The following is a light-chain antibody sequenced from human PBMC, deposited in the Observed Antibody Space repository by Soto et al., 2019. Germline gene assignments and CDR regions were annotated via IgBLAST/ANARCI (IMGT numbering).Light chain of an antibody. CDR2: DTS. V-gene: IGLV7-46*01. CDR3: LLSYSGARV. Sequence: QAVVTQEPSLTVSPGGTVTLTCGSSTGAVTSGHYAYWFQQKPGQAPRTPIYDTSYKHSWTPARFSGSLLGGNAALTLSGAQPEDEAEYYCLLSYSGARVFGGGTKLTVL. J-gene: IGLJ3*02. CDR1: TGAVTSGHY.